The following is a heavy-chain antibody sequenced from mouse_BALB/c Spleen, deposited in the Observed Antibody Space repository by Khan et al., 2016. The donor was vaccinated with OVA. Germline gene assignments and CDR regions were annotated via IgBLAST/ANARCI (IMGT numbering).Heavy chain of an antibody. D-gene: IGHD1-1*01. CDR2: ISYDGSN. CDR3: AREDYDYSLDY. Sequence: EVQLQESGPGLVKPSQSLSLTCSVTGYSITSGYYWNWIRQFPGNKLEWMGYISYDGSNTNNPFLKNRFSITRDTSKNQFFLRLNSVTTEDTATSYCAREDYDYSLDYWGHGSSVTVAS. CDR1: GYSITSGYY. J-gene: IGHJ4*01. V-gene: IGHV3-6*02.